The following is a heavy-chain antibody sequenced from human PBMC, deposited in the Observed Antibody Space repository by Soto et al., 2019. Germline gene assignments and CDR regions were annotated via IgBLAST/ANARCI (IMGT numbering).Heavy chain of an antibody. Sequence: QLQLQESGPGLVKPSETLSLTCTVSGGSISSSSYYWGWIRQPPGKGLEWIGSIYYSGSTYYNPSLKSRVTISVDTSKNQFSLKLSSVTAADTAVYCCLCGGSPPPYRPTDYWGQGTLVTVSS. CDR2: IYYSGST. V-gene: IGHV4-39*01. CDR1: GGSISSSSYY. CDR3: LCGGSPPPYRPTDY. J-gene: IGHJ4*02. D-gene: IGHD2-15*01.